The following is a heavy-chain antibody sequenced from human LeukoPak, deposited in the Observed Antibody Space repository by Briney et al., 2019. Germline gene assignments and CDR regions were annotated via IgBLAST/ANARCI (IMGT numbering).Heavy chain of an antibody. V-gene: IGHV3-48*03. CDR1: GFTFSRYE. D-gene: IGHD5-12*01. Sequence: PGGSLRLSCAASGFTFSRYEMNWVRQAPGKGLEWVSYISSSGSSIYYADSVKGRFTIFRDNAKKSLYLQMKSLRAEDTAVYYCARPSKPIVATIKYYFDYWGQGTLVTVSS. CDR3: ARPSKPIVATIKYYFDY. J-gene: IGHJ4*02. CDR2: ISSSGSSI.